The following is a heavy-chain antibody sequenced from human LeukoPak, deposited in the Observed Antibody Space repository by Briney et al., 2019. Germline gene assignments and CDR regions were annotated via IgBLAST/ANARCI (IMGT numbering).Heavy chain of an antibody. CDR3: ARTTEAHSWQTRYYSYYMDV. V-gene: IGHV4-4*07. CDR1: GGSISYFY. D-gene: IGHD6-13*01. Sequence: SETLSLTCTVSGGSISYFYWSWIRQPAGKGLEWIGRIYTSGSTNYNPSLKSRVTMSVDTSKKQFSLKLSSVTAADTAVYYCARTTEAHSWQTRYYSYYMDVWGKGTTVTVSS. J-gene: IGHJ6*03. CDR2: IYTSGST.